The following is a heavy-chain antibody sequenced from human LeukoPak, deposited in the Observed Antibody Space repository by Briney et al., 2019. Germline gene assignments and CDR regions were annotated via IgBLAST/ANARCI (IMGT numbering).Heavy chain of an antibody. CDR2: IYYSGST. CDR1: GGSISSGGYY. D-gene: IGHD3-10*01. CDR3: AREFGPGPGLDY. J-gene: IGHJ4*02. V-gene: IGHV4-31*03. Sequence: SETLSLTRTVSGGSISSGGYYWSWIRQHPGKGLEWIGYIYYSGSTYYNPSLKSRVTISVDTSKNQFSLKLSSVTAADTAVYYRAREFGPGPGLDYWGQGTLVTVSS.